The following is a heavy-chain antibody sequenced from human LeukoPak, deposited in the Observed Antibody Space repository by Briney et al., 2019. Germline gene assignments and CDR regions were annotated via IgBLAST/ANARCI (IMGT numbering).Heavy chain of an antibody. CDR1: GYTFTSYY. D-gene: IGHD2-2*01. Sequence: GASVKVSCKASGYTFTSYYMHWVRQAPGQGLEWMGIINPSGGSTSYAQKFQGRVTITADESTSTAYMELSSLRSEDTAVYYCARDEVHCSSTSCYRRVSDYYYYMDVWGKGTTVTVSS. CDR3: ARDEVHCSSTSCYRRVSDYYYYMDV. J-gene: IGHJ6*03. V-gene: IGHV1-46*01. CDR2: INPSGGST.